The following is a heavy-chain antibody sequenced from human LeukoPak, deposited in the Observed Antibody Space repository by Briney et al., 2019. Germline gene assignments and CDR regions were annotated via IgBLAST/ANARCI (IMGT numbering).Heavy chain of an antibody. CDR2: ISNSGDTI. CDR1: GFTFSDSY. V-gene: IGHV3-11*04. J-gene: IGHJ4*02. D-gene: IGHD7-27*01. Sequence: TTGGSLRLSCAASGFTFSDSYMTWIRPAPGKGLEWVSFISNSGDTIYYADSVKGRFTTSRDNAKCSLFLQMNSLRAEDTAVYYCGRGHWGLDYWGQGAVVTVSS. CDR3: GRGHWGLDY.